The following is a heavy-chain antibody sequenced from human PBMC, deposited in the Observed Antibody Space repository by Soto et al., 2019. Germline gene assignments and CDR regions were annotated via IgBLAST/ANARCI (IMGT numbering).Heavy chain of an antibody. Sequence: QVQLVQSGAEVKKPGSSVKVSCEASGGTFSGHAISWVRQAPGQGPEWMGGLIPLFGTTQHAQNSQDTLTITADKSTRTAYMELTSLRFEDTAIYYCARGPNWGYRFDSWGQGTLVTVSS. CDR2: LIPLFGTT. CDR1: GGTFSGHA. D-gene: IGHD7-27*01. CDR3: ARGPNWGYRFDS. V-gene: IGHV1-69*06. J-gene: IGHJ4*02.